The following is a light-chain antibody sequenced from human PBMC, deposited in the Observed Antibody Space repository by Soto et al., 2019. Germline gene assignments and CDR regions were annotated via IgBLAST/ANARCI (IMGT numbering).Light chain of an antibody. CDR1: QSVSSSY. Sequence: DIVLTQSPGTLSLSPGERATLSCRASQSVSSSYLAWYQQRPGQAPRLLIYVTSTRATAIPDRFSGSGSGTDVTLTIIRLEPEDSALYYCQQYGSSPYTFVQGTKMEIK. CDR2: VTS. J-gene: IGKJ2*01. V-gene: IGKV3-20*01. CDR3: QQYGSSPYT.